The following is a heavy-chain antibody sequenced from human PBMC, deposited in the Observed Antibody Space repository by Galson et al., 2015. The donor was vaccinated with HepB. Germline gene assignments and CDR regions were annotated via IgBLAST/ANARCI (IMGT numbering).Heavy chain of an antibody. CDR3: ARDLTREDD. CDR2: ISSSSSTI. D-gene: IGHD2-2*01. CDR1: GLTFSSYS. V-gene: IGHV3-48*01. Sequence: SLRLSCAASGLTFSSYSMNWVRQAPGKGLEWVSYISSSSSTIYYADSVKGRFTISRDNSKNILYLQLNNLRAEDTAVYCCARDLTREDDWGQGTLVTVSS. J-gene: IGHJ4*02.